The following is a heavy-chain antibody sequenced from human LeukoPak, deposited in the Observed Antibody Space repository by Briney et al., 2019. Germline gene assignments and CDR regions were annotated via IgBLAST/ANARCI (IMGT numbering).Heavy chain of an antibody. J-gene: IGHJ5*02. D-gene: IGHD3-10*01. V-gene: IGHV5-51*01. Sequence: GESLKISCKASGYNFINYWIGWVRQMPGKGLEWMAIIYPGDSDIRYSPSFQGQVTISADKSISTAYVQWSSLKASDTAMYYCARHRAIVREAVFDPWGQGTLVTVSS. CDR3: ARHRAIVREAVFDP. CDR2: IYPGDSDI. CDR1: GYNFINYW.